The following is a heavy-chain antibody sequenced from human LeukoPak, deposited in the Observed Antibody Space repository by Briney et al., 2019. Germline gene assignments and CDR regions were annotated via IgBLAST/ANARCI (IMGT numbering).Heavy chain of an antibody. Sequence: SETLSLTCAVYGVSFSGYYWSWIRQPPGKGLEWIGEINHSGSTNYNPSLKSRVTISVDTSKNQFSLKLSSVTAADTAVYYCARARRYYDSSALGGPFGAFDVWGQGTMVTVSS. D-gene: IGHD3-22*01. CDR2: INHSGST. CDR3: ARARRYYDSSALGGPFGAFDV. J-gene: IGHJ3*01. CDR1: GVSFSGYY. V-gene: IGHV4-34*01.